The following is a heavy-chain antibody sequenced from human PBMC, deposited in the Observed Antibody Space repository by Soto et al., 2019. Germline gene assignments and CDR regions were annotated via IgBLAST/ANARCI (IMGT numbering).Heavy chain of an antibody. CDR1: GFAFNTYW. J-gene: IGHJ4*02. CDR3: AKVGSGSYYN. D-gene: IGHD3-10*01. Sequence: GGSLRLSCAASGFAFNTYWMTWVRLAPGKGLEVVANIKQDGSEKDYVDSVKGRFTISRDNSKNTLYLQMNSLRAEDTAVYYCAKVGSGSYYNWGQGTLVTVSS. V-gene: IGHV3-7*03. CDR2: IKQDGSEK.